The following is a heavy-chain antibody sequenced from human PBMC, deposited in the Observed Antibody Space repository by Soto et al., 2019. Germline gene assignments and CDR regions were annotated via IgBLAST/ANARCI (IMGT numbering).Heavy chain of an antibody. J-gene: IGHJ5*02. V-gene: IGHV4-59*01. CDR2: MNNIGRT. Sequence: QVQLQESGPGLVKPSETLSLTCTVSAASSSSFYWSWIRQPPGKGLEWIGYMNNIGRTNYIPSLKGRVSISLDASKHQLSLTLTSVIAADTAVYYCARSFCRDAVRCNWFDPWGQGTLVTVSS. CDR1: AASSSSFY. CDR3: ARSFCRDAVRCNWFDP. D-gene: IGHD2-8*01.